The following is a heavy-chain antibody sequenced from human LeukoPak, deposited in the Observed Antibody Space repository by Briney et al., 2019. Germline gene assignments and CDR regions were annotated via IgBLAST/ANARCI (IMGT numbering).Heavy chain of an antibody. V-gene: IGHV4-31*03. CDR1: GSSISSGGYY. J-gene: IGHJ4*02. CDR3: ARVNSSGYYPFDY. Sequence: SETLSLTCTVSGSSISSGGYYWSWIRQHLGKGLEWIGYIYYSGSTYYNPSLKSRVIISVDTSKNQFSLKLSSVTAADTAVYYCARVNSSGYYPFDYWGQGTLVTVSS. CDR2: IYYSGST. D-gene: IGHD3-22*01.